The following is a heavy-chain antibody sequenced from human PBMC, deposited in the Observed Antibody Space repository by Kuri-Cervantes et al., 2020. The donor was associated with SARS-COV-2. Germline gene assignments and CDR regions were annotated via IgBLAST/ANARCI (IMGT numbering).Heavy chain of an antibody. D-gene: IGHD6-19*01. J-gene: IGHJ4*02. CDR2: ISSSDSTI. V-gene: IGHV3-11*01. CDR1: GFTFSDYS. Sequence: GGSLRLSCAASGFTFSDYSMSWIRQAPGKGLEWVSDISSSDSTIYYADSVKGRFTISRDNAKNSLSLQMNSLKTEDTAVYYCTTGPVAGTYWGQGTLVTVSS. CDR3: TTGPVAGTY.